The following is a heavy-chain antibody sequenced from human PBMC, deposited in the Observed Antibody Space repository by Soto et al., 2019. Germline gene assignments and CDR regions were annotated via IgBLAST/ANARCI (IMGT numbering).Heavy chain of an antibody. Sequence: GGSLRLSCAAFGFTFSTYAMHWVRQAPGKGLEWVAVISYDGRNEFYADSVKGRFSIFRDNSKNTLSLQMNSLRKEDTAVYYCARGRYSTTWNAGFHPWGQGALVTVSS. V-gene: IGHV3-30*04. CDR1: GFTFSTYA. D-gene: IGHD1-1*01. CDR3: ARGRYSTTWNAGFHP. CDR2: ISYDGRNE. J-gene: IGHJ5*02.